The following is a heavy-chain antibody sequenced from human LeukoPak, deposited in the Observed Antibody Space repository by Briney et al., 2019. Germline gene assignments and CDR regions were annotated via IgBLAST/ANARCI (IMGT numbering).Heavy chain of an antibody. CDR2: IYYSGST. CDR3: AYYGDPPYNWFDP. V-gene: IGHV4-30-4*01. CDR1: GGSISSGDYY. J-gene: IGHJ5*02. Sequence: SETLSLTCTVSGGSISSGDYYWSWIRQPPGKGLEWIGYIYYSGSTYYNPSLKSRVTISVDTSKNQFSLKLSSVTAADTAVYYCAYYGDPPYNWFDPWGQGTLVTVSS. D-gene: IGHD4-17*01.